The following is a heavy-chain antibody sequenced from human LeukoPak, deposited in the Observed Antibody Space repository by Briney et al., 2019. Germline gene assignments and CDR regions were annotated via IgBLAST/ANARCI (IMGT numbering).Heavy chain of an antibody. Sequence: PGGSLRLSCAASGFTVSNNYMSWVRPAPGKGLEWVSIIYAGGYTYYADSVKDRFTISRDNSKNTLYLQMNSLTAEDTAVYYCARNGPGGYYFDFWGQGTLVTVSS. V-gene: IGHV3-66*01. D-gene: IGHD2-8*02. CDR2: IYAGGYT. CDR1: GFTVSNNY. CDR3: ARNGPGGYYFDF. J-gene: IGHJ4*02.